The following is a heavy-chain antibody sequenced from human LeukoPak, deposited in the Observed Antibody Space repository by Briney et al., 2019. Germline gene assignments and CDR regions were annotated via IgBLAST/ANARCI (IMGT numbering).Heavy chain of an antibody. CDR1: GFTFSNFG. V-gene: IGHV3-23*01. Sequence: GRSLRLSCAASGFTFSNFGMHWVRQAPGRGLEWLSTISGSGTTTYYVDSVKGRFTVSRDDSKNTLYLQMSSLRAGDTAVYYCAKAGHYGSGSYYSDYWGRGTLVTVSP. J-gene: IGHJ4*02. D-gene: IGHD3-10*01. CDR3: AKAGHYGSGSYYSDY. CDR2: ISGSGTTT.